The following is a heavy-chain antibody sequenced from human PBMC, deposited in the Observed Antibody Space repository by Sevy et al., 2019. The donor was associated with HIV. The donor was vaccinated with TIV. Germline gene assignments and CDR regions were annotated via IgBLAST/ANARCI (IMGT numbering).Heavy chain of an antibody. D-gene: IGHD3-22*01. CDR2: INPSGGST. CDR3: ARVYYYDYSGPGY. V-gene: IGHV1-46*02. CDR1: GYNLNNYY. Sequence: ASVKVSCKASGYNLNNYYMHWVRQAPGQGLEWMGLINPSGGSTSYAQKFQGRVTMTRDTSTSTLHMELSSLRSADTAVYYCARVYYYDYSGPGYWGQGTLVTVSS. J-gene: IGHJ4*02.